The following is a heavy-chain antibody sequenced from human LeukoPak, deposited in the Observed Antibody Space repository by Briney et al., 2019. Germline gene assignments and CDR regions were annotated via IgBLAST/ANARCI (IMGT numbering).Heavy chain of an antibody. D-gene: IGHD6-13*01. V-gene: IGHV3-15*01. Sequence: PGGSLRLSCAASGFTFSNAWMSWVRQTPGKGLEWVGRIKSKTDGGTTDYAAPVKGRFTISRDDSKNTLYLQMNSLKTEDTAVYYCTTLSKYSSSWSYPDYWGQGTLVTVSS. CDR2: IKSKTDGGTT. CDR1: GFTFSNAW. CDR3: TTLSKYSSSWSYPDY. J-gene: IGHJ4*02.